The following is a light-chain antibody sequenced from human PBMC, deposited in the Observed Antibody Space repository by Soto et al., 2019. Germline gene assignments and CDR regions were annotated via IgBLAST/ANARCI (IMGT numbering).Light chain of an antibody. CDR2: AAS. Sequence: DIQMTQSPSSLSASVGDRVTITCRASQGITNYLAWYQQKPGKVPRLLIYAASSLQSGVPSRFSGRGSGTDFTLTISSLQPEDVATYYCQKYDSARWTFGQGTKVEIK. J-gene: IGKJ1*01. V-gene: IGKV1-27*01. CDR1: QGITNY. CDR3: QKYDSARWT.